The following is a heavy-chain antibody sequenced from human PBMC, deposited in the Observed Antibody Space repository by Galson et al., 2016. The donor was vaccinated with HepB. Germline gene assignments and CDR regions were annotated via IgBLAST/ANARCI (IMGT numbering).Heavy chain of an antibody. CDR3: ARDSWFYGSGNYYPFDY. D-gene: IGHD3-10*01. Sequence: SVKVSCKASGYSFSSYGVSWVRQAPGQGLEWMGWISAYNGNTEYAQDVQDRVTMSTDASKSTAYMELRSLRSDDTALYYCARDSWFYGSGNYYPFDYWGQGTLITVSS. V-gene: IGHV1-18*01. CDR2: ISAYNGNT. J-gene: IGHJ4*02. CDR1: GYSFSSYG.